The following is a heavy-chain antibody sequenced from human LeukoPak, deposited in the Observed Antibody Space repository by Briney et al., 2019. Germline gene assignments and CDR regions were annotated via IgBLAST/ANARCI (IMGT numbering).Heavy chain of an antibody. J-gene: IGHJ2*01. CDR2: IKTDGSAI. CDR1: GFIFSNYW. CDR3: ARVGQGEWFFDL. Sequence: PGGSLRLSCAASGFIFSNYWMHWVRQAPGKGLVWVSRIKTDGSAITHADSVKGRFTISRDNAMNTLYLQMDSLGAEDTAVDYCARVGQGEWFFDLWGRGTLVTVSS. D-gene: IGHD1-26*01. V-gene: IGHV3-74*01.